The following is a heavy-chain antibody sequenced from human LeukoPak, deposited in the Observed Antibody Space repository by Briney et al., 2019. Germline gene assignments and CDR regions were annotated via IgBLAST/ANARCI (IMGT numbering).Heavy chain of an antibody. V-gene: IGHV4-31*03. D-gene: IGHD3-10*01. CDR2: ISHSGYS. CDR3: AKFGSDAFAL. CDR1: GGSISSGGYY. Sequence: KTSETLSLTCSVSGGSISSGGYYWNWVRQLPEKGLEWLGYISHSGYSYYTPSLKSRLTISMDTSKNQFSLKLTSVTAADTAVYYCAKFGSDAFALWGQGPMITGSS. J-gene: IGHJ3*01.